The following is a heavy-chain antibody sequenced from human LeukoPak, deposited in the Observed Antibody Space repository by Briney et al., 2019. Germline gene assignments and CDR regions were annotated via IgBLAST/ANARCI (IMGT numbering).Heavy chain of an antibody. CDR1: GITFRSSS. CDR3: AQPDF. CDR2: IRFDGSTK. V-gene: IGHV3-30*02. Sequence: HAGGSLRLSCVASGITFRSSSMHWVRQALGKGLEWLAFIRFDGSTKYYADSVKGRFTVSRDNSKSTLYLQMNSLRAEDTAVYYCAQPDFWGQGTLVTVSS. J-gene: IGHJ4*02.